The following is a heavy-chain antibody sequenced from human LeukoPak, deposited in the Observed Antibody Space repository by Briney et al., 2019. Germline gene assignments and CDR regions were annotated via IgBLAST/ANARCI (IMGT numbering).Heavy chain of an antibody. J-gene: IGHJ4*02. D-gene: IGHD5-18*01. CDR1: GFTFDDYG. Sequence: PGGSLRLSCAASGFTFDDYGMSWVRQAPGKGLEWVSGINWNGGSTGYADSVKGRFTISRDNAKNSLYPQMNSLRAEDTALYYCARGIGYSYGYSPFDYWGQGTLVTVSS. V-gene: IGHV3-20*04. CDR3: ARGIGYSYGYSPFDY. CDR2: INWNGGST.